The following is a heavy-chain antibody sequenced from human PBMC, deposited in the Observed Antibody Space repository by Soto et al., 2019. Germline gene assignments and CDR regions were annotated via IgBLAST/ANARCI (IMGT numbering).Heavy chain of an antibody. D-gene: IGHD4-17*01. CDR2: ISAYNGNT. Sequence: GASVKVSCKASGYTFTSYGISWVRQAPGQGLEWMGWISAYNGNTNYAQKLQGRVTMTTDTSTSTAYMELRSLRSDDTAVYYCARSGSTVTTRYYYYGMDVWGQGTTVTVSS. CDR1: GYTFTSYG. CDR3: ARSGSTVTTRYYYYGMDV. J-gene: IGHJ6*02. V-gene: IGHV1-18*04.